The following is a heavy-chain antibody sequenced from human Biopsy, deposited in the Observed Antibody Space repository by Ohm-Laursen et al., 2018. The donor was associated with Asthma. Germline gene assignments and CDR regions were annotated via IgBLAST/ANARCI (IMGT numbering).Heavy chain of an antibody. D-gene: IGHD3-3*02. V-gene: IGHV3-7*01. CDR2: IKHDGSEK. J-gene: IGHJ1*01. Sequence: LTLTFAASGFTFGDYWMSWVRQVPGKGLEWVANIKHDGSEKNHVDSLKGRFTISRDNAKNSLYLQMNSLRAEDTAVYYCARTFHFWSPYHAEHYQLWGQGTLVTVSS. CDR3: ARTFHFWSPYHAEHYQL. CDR1: GFTFGDYW.